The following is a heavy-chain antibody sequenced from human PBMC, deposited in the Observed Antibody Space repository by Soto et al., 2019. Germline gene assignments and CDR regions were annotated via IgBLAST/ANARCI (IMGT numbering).Heavy chain of an antibody. J-gene: IGHJ4*02. D-gene: IGHD3-3*01. CDR2: IYSSGSF. V-gene: IGHV4-31*03. CDR1: GGSLSSGGSY. CDR3: ARAPESPTIFGVVGPYFFDF. Sequence: QVQLQESGPGLVKPSQTLSLTCTVSGGSLSSGGSYWSWIRQRPGEALGWVGYIYSSGSFYHTRPLKCRVLMSADTSMTQFSLKVSSVTAADTATYYCARAPESPTIFGVVGPYFFDFWGQGTLVSVSS.